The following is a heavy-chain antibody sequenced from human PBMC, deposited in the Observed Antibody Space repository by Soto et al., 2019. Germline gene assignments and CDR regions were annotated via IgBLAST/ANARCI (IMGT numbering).Heavy chain of an antibody. D-gene: IGHD6-13*01. CDR2: IYYSGST. Sequence: PEAFSLTNIVSAESISATMYYWCWIRQPPGKGLEWIGSIYYSGSTYYNPSLKSRVTISVDTSKNHFSLKLTSVTAADTAFFYCARPGGSSWFYFASWVQGSLVT. J-gene: IGHJ4*02. CDR1: AESISATMYY. CDR3: ARPGGSSWFYFAS. V-gene: IGHV4-39*02.